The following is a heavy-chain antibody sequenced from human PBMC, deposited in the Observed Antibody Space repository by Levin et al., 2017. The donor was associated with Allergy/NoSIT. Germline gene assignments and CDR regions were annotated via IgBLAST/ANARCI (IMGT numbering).Heavy chain of an antibody. CDR3: ARGLNLNANWFDP. Sequence: SETLSLTCAVSGGSISSSNWWSWVRQPPGKGLEWIGEIYHSGSTNYNPSLRSRVTISVDKSKNQFSLKLSSVTAADTAVYYCARGLNLNANWFDPWGQGTLVTVSS. CDR1: GGSISSSNW. J-gene: IGHJ5*02. CDR2: IYHSGST. V-gene: IGHV4-4*02. D-gene: IGHD1-1*01.